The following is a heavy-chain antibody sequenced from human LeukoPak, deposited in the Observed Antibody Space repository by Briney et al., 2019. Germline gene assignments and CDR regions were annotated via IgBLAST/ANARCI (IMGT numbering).Heavy chain of an antibody. CDR3: ARHPDCTRTSCYVDYYGMDV. J-gene: IGHJ6*02. CDR2: INPGDYDT. V-gene: IGHV5-51*01. Sequence: GESLKISCRGSGYRFTSYWIGWVRQMPGKGLEWMGIINPGDYDTRYSPSFQGQVTISADKSISTAYLQWSSLKASDTAMYYCARHPDCTRTSCYVDYYGMDVWGQGTTVTVSS. CDR1: GYRFTSYW. D-gene: IGHD2-2*01.